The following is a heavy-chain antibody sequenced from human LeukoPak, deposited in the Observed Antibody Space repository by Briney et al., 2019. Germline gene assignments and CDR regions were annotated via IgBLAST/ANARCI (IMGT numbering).Heavy chain of an antibody. CDR3: AREVQLWLDAFDI. J-gene: IGHJ3*02. V-gene: IGHV1-18*01. CDR1: GYTFTSYG. D-gene: IGHD5-18*01. Sequence: GASVKVSCTASGYTFTSYGISWVRQAPGQGLEWMGWISAYNGNTNYAQKLQGRVTMTTDTSTSTAYMELRSLRSDDTAAYYCAREVQLWLDAFDIWGQGTMVTVSS. CDR2: ISAYNGNT.